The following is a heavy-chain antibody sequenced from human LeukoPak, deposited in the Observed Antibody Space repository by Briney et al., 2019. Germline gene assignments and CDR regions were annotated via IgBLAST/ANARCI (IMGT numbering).Heavy chain of an antibody. Sequence: GGSLRLSCAVSGSTVKRNYMSWARQAPGKGLEWVSAISGSGGSTYYADSVKGRFTISRDNSKNTLYLQMNSLRAEDTAVYYCAPQTDYYDSSGPTGGQGTLVTVSS. D-gene: IGHD3-22*01. CDR2: ISGSGGST. CDR3: APQTDYYDSSGPT. J-gene: IGHJ4*02. V-gene: IGHV3-23*01. CDR1: GSTVKRNY.